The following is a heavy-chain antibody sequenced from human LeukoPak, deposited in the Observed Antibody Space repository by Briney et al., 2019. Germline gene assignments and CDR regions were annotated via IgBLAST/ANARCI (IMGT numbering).Heavy chain of an antibody. D-gene: IGHD3-16*01. CDR1: GFTVSTNY. CDR2: IYSGGST. Sequence: GGSLGLSCAASGFTVSTNYMSWVRQAPGKGLEWVSVIYSGGSTYYADSVKGRFTISRDNSKNTVYLQMKSLRAEDTAVYYCAREDALDYWGQGTLVTVSS. CDR3: AREDALDY. V-gene: IGHV3-53*01. J-gene: IGHJ4*02.